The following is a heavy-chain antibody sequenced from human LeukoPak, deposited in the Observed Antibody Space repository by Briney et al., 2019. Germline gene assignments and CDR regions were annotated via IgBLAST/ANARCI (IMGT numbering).Heavy chain of an antibody. J-gene: IGHJ4*02. D-gene: IGHD6-19*01. V-gene: IGHV1-69*13. Sequence: SVKVSCKASGGTFSSYAISWVRQASGQGLEWMGGIIPIFGTANYAQKFQGRVTITADESTSTAYMELSSLRSEDTAVYYCAREAAVAGTFDYWGQGTLVTVSS. CDR1: GGTFSSYA. CDR2: IIPIFGTA. CDR3: AREAAVAGTFDY.